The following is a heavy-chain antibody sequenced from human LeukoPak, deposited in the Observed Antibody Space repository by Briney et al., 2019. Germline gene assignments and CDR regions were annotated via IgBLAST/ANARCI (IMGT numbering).Heavy chain of an antibody. D-gene: IGHD2-21*01. Sequence: GESLKISCNGSGYSFTSYWIGWVRQMPRKGLEWMGIIYPGDSDTRYSPSFQGQVTISVDKSISTAYLQWSSLKASDTAMYYCARPAAYCGGDCSGQYFQHWGQGTLVTVSS. CDR1: GYSFTSYW. J-gene: IGHJ1*01. CDR2: IYPGDSDT. CDR3: ARPAAYCGGDCSGQYFQH. V-gene: IGHV5-51*01.